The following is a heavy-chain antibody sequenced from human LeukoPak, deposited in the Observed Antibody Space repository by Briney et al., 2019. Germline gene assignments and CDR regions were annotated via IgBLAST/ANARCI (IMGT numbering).Heavy chain of an antibody. CDR2: ISSSGTTT. Sequence: GGSLRLSCAASGFSFSVYVMHWVRQAPGKGLEWISDISSSGTTTYYADSVKGRFTISRDNAKNSLYLQMNSLRAEDTAVYCCTTLTVASNFDYWGQGTLVTVSS. J-gene: IGHJ4*02. CDR1: GFSFSVYV. D-gene: IGHD6-19*01. V-gene: IGHV3-48*03. CDR3: TTLTVASNFDY.